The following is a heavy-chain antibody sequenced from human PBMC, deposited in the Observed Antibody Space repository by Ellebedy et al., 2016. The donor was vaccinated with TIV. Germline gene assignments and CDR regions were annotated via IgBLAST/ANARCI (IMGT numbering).Heavy chain of an antibody. CDR3: AGTSSYYYFDY. J-gene: IGHJ4*02. D-gene: IGHD2-15*01. V-gene: IGHV3-7*03. Sequence: DSVKGRFTISRDTAKNSMYLQMNSLRAEDTAVYYCAGTSSYYYFDYWGQGTLVTVSS.